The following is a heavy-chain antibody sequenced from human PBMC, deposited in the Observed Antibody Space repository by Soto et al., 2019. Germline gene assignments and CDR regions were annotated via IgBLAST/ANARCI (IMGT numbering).Heavy chain of an antibody. CDR1: GFTFRTYA. V-gene: IGHV3-23*01. J-gene: IGHJ6*02. CDR2: ISGSTGKT. D-gene: IGHD2-21*01. Sequence: AGGSLRLSCAASGFTFRTYAMSWVRQAPGKGLEWVSVISGSTGKTYYADSVKGRFTISRDNSKNTLSLQMNSLRGEDTAVYFCATNRGYGSPYYSNMEVWGQGPMVTVSS. CDR3: ATNRGYGSPYYSNMEV.